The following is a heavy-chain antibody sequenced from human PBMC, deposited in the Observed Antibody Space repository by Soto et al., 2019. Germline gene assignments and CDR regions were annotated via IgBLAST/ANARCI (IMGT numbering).Heavy chain of an antibody. D-gene: IGHD5-18*01. Sequence: QVQLVESGGGVVQPGRSLRLSCAASGFTFSSDGMHWVRQAPGKGLEWVAVIWYDGSNKYYADSVKGRFTISRDNSKNTLYLQMNSLRAEDTALYYCARGPEQLWWGDFDYWGQGTLVTVSS. J-gene: IGHJ4*02. CDR2: IWYDGSNK. CDR3: ARGPEQLWWGDFDY. V-gene: IGHV3-33*01. CDR1: GFTFSSDG.